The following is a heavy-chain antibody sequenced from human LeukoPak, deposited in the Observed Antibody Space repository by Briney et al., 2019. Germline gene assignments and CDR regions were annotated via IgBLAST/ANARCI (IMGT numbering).Heavy chain of an antibody. CDR2: IYHSGST. CDR3: ARGDSSSWYNWFDP. V-gene: IGHV4-4*02. Sequence: SGTLSLTCAVSGGSISSSNWWSWVRQPPGKGLEWIGEIYHSGSTNYNPSLKSRVTISVDKSKNQFSLKLSSVTAADTAVYYCARGDSSSWYNWFDPWGQGTLVTVSS. CDR1: GGSISSSNW. J-gene: IGHJ5*02. D-gene: IGHD6-13*01.